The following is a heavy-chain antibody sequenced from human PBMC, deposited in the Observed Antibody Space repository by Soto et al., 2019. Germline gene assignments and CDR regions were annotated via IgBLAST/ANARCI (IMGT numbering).Heavy chain of an antibody. Sequence: GGSLRLSCAASGFTFSSYGMNWVRQAPGKGLEWVSALSGSGDTTYYADSVRGRFSISRDNSKNTLYLQMSSLRGEDTAVYYCPKGTQFSNTSVMDVGGQGTRSPSP. V-gene: IGHV3-23*01. CDR3: PKGTQFSNTSVMDV. J-gene: IGHJ6*02. D-gene: IGHD1-7*01. CDR1: GFTFSSYG. CDR2: LSGSGDTT.